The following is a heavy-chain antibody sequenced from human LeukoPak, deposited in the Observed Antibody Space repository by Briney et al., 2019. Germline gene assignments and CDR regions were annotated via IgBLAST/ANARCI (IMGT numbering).Heavy chain of an antibody. CDR1: GFTFSSYA. Sequence: PGGSLRLSCAAPGFTFSSYAMSWVRQAPGKGLEWVSAISGSGGSTYYADSVKGRFTISRDNYKNTLYLQMNSLRAEDTAVYYCARRITVTTRNYYMDVWGKGTTVTVSS. D-gene: IGHD4-17*01. CDR2: ISGSGGST. CDR3: ARRITVTTRNYYMDV. V-gene: IGHV3-23*01. J-gene: IGHJ6*03.